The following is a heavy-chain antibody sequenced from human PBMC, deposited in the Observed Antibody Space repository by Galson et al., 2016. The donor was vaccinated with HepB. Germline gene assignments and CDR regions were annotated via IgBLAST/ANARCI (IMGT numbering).Heavy chain of an antibody. CDR2: LSKDENDK. Sequence: SLRLSCATSGFTFRSYAMLWVRQAPGKGLEWVAVLSKDENDKYYAGSVKGRFTISRNISKNTLYLEMNRLRVEDTAIYYCARDPRPASMLWGYFDYWGQGTLVTVSS. CDR3: ARDPRPASMLWGYFDY. J-gene: IGHJ4*02. V-gene: IGHV3-30-3*01. D-gene: IGHD2-21*01. CDR1: GFTFRSYA.